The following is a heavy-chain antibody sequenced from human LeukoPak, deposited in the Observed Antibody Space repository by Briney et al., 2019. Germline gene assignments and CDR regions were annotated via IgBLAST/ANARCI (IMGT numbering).Heavy chain of an antibody. Sequence: GGSLRLSCAASGFTFSSYGMHWVRQAPGKGLEWVAVIWYDGSNKYYADSVKGRFTISRDNAKNLVYLQMNSLRAEDTAVYYCARQYYDFSYGMDVWGQGTTVTVSS. CDR3: ARQYYDFSYGMDV. D-gene: IGHD3/OR15-3a*01. V-gene: IGHV3-33*01. CDR2: IWYDGSNK. J-gene: IGHJ6*02. CDR1: GFTFSSYG.